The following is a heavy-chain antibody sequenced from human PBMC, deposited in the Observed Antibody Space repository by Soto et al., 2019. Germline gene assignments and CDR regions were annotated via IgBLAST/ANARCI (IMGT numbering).Heavy chain of an antibody. CDR1: GFTVSRNY. CDR3: ARGADYHDSSGYWGYFDY. Sequence: GGSLRLSCAASGFTVSRNYMSWVRQAPGTGLEWVSVIFSSGTTYYADSVKGRFTISRDNSKNTLYLQMNSLRAEDTAVYYCARGADYHDSSGYWGYFDYWGQGTLVTVSS. D-gene: IGHD3-22*01. CDR2: IFSSGTT. J-gene: IGHJ4*02. V-gene: IGHV3-53*01.